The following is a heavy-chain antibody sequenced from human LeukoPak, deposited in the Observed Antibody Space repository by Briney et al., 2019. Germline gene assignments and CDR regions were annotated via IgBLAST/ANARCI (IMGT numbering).Heavy chain of an antibody. J-gene: IGHJ4*02. CDR1: GGSISSYY. Sequence: PSETLSLTCTVSGGSISSYYWSWIRQPPGKGLEWIGYIYYSGSTNYNPPLKSRVTISVDTSKNQFSLKLSSVTAADTAVYYCARGLCSSSWYFFDYWGQGTLVTVSS. CDR2: IYYSGST. V-gene: IGHV4-59*01. D-gene: IGHD6-13*01. CDR3: ARGLCSSSWYFFDY.